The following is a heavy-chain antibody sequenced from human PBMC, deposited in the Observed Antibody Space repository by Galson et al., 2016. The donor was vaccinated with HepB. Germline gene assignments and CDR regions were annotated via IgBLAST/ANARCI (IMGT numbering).Heavy chain of an antibody. J-gene: IGHJ4*02. Sequence: ETLSLTCTVSGASISDYYWSWIRQPPGKGLEWIGYLYSNGNSKYNPSLENRASISGDTLKKQLSLRLRSVTAADSAVYYCAGDHGSSGWLYWGQGILVTVSS. D-gene: IGHD6-25*01. V-gene: IGHV4-59*01. CDR1: GASISDYY. CDR3: AGDHGSSGWLY. CDR2: LYSNGNS.